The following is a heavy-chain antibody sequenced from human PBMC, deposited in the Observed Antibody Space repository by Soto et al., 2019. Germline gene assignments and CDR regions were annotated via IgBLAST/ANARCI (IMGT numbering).Heavy chain of an antibody. CDR1: GGSITSSSYY. CDR3: ARQRTTVVTQAYFDH. D-gene: IGHD4-17*01. J-gene: IGHJ4*02. CDR2: IYYSGRS. V-gene: IGHV4-39*01. Sequence: SETLSLTCTVSGGSITSSSYYWGWIRQPPGRWLEWIGGIYYSGRSYYNPSLKSRVTMSVDTSKNQFSLTLNSVTAADAAVYYCARQRTTVVTQAYFDHWGQGTLVTVYS.